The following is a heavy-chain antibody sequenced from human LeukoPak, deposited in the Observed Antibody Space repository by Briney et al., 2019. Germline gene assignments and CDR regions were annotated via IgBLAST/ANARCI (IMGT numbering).Heavy chain of an antibody. D-gene: IGHD3-22*01. CDR3: AKETKKYYYDINWFDP. Sequence: PGGSLRLSCAASGFTFSSYGMHWVRQAPGKGLEWVAVIWYDGSNKYYADSVKGRFTIPRDNSKNTLYLQMNSLRAEDTAVYYCAKETKKYYYDINWFDPWGQGTLVTVSS. CDR2: IWYDGSNK. CDR1: GFTFSSYG. J-gene: IGHJ5*02. V-gene: IGHV3-33*06.